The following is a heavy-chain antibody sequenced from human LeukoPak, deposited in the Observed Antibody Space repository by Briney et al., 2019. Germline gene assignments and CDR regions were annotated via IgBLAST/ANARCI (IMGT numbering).Heavy chain of an antibody. CDR1: GGTFSSYA. CDR2: IIPIFGTA. J-gene: IGHJ4*02. V-gene: IGHV1-69*13. Sequence: SVKVSCKASGGTFSSYAISWVRQAPGQGLEWMGGIIPIFGTANYAQKFQGRVTITADESTSTAYMELSSLRSEDTAVYYCARVNFRRHYDYVWGSYDYWGQGTLVTVSS. D-gene: IGHD3-16*01. CDR3: ARVNFRRHYDYVWGSYDY.